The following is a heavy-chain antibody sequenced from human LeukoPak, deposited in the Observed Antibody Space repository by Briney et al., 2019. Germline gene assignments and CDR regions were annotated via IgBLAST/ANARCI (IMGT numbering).Heavy chain of an antibody. CDR2: IYPGDSDT. D-gene: IGHD6-19*01. CDR3: ARAEAVPGTGATTFDY. Sequence: GESLKISCKGSGYIFTNYWIGLVRPMPGKGLEWMGIIYPGDSDTRYSPSFQGQVTISADKSISTAYLQWSSLKASDTAIYYCARAEAVPGTGATTFDYWGQGTLVTVSS. V-gene: IGHV5-51*01. CDR1: GYIFTNYW. J-gene: IGHJ4*02.